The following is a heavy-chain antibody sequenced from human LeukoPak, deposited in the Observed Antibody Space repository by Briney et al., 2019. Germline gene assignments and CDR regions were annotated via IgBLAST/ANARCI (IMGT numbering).Heavy chain of an antibody. Sequence: KPSETLSLTCTVSGVSINTDFWSWIRQPPRKGLEWIGYVYYNGITNYNPSLKSRVSISLDTSKNQFSLRLNSVTAAETAVYYCASQLGGTTFHWGQGTLVTVSS. D-gene: IGHD1/OR15-1a*01. V-gene: IGHV4-59*01. CDR1: GVSINTDF. CDR2: VYYNGIT. J-gene: IGHJ4*02. CDR3: ASQLGGTTFH.